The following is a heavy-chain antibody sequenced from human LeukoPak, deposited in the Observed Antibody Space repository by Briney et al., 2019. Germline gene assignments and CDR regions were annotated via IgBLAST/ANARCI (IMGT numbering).Heavy chain of an antibody. CDR2: INGDGTTI. J-gene: IGHJ4*02. CDR3: ATARAFYFEN. Sequence: HPGGSLRLSCAASGFTFSSSWVHWVRQAPGQGLVWVSRINGDGTTINYADSVKGRFTISRDNAKNTLYLQMNSLRPEDTAVYYCATARAFYFENWGQGTLVTVSS. CDR1: GFTFSSSW. V-gene: IGHV3-74*01.